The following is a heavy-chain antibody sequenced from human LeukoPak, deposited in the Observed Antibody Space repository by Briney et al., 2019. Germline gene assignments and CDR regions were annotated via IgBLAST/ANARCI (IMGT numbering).Heavy chain of an antibody. CDR3: ARDSYYDILTGYYFPLGPSDY. J-gene: IGHJ4*02. V-gene: IGHV3-21*01. D-gene: IGHD3-9*01. CDR2: ISTSSSYI. Sequence: PGGSLRLSCAASGFTFSSYSMNWVRQAPGKGLEWVSSISTSSSYIYYADSVKGRFTISRDNAKNSLYLQMNSLRAEDTAVYYCARDSYYDILTGYYFPLGPSDYWGQGTLVTVSS. CDR1: GFTFSSYS.